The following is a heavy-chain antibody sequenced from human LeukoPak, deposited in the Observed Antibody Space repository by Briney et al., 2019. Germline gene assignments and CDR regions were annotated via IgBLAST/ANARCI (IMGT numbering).Heavy chain of an antibody. CDR1: GFTFSSYA. J-gene: IGHJ4*02. V-gene: IGHV3-23*01. D-gene: IGHD5-18*01. Sequence: GGSLRLSCAASGFTFSSYAMSWVRQAPGKGLEWVSAISGSGGSTYYADSVKGRFTISRDDSKNTLYLQMNSLRAEDTAVYYCAKDRELWFMVYFDYWGQGTLVTVSS. CDR3: AKDRELWFMVYFDY. CDR2: ISGSGGST.